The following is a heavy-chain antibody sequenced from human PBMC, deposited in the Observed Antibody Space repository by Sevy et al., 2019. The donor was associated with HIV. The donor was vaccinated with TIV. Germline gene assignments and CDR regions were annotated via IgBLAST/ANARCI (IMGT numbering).Heavy chain of an antibody. V-gene: IGHV3-48*03. D-gene: IGHD2-15*01. CDR1: GFRFSSYE. CDR3: ARKMELLVPDY. Sequence: GGSLRLSCAASGFRFSSYEMNWVRQAPGKGLEWVASISNSGTNIYYSDSVKGRFTISRDNAKNSLYLQMNSLRAEDTAVYYCARKMELLVPDYWGQGTLVTVSS. J-gene: IGHJ4*02. CDR2: ISNSGTNI.